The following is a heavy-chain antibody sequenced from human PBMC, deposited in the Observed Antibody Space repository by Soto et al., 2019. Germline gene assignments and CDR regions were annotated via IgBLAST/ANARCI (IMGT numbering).Heavy chain of an antibody. CDR3: ARHLKVTAAGSSSSDYNWFDP. Sequence: SETLSLTCTVSGGSISSSSYYWGWIRQPPGKGLEWIGSIYYSGSTYYNPSLKSRVTISVDTPKNQFSLKPSSVTAADTAVYYCARHLKVTAAGSSSSDYNWFDPWGQGTLVTVSS. CDR1: GGSISSSSYY. CDR2: IYYSGST. V-gene: IGHV4-39*01. D-gene: IGHD6-6*01. J-gene: IGHJ5*02.